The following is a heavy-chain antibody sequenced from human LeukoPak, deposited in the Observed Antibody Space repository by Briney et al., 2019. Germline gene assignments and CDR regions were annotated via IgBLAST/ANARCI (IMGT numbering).Heavy chain of an antibody. CDR3: ARAYNSGWTFDY. CDR1: GFTFSTYA. Sequence: PGGSLRLSCAASGFTFSTYAMHWVRQAPGKGLKYVSAISSNGGSTYYASSVKGRFTISRDNSKNTLYLQMGSLRAEDMAVYYCARAYNSGWTFDYWGQGTLVTVSS. V-gene: IGHV3-64*01. CDR2: ISSNGGST. J-gene: IGHJ4*02. D-gene: IGHD6-19*01.